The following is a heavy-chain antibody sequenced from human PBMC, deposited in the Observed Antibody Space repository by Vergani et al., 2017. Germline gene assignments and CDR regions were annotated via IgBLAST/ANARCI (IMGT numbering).Heavy chain of an antibody. D-gene: IGHD2-2*01. Sequence: QVQLVQSGAEVKKPGASVKVSCKASGYTFTSYGISWVRQAPGQGLKWMGWISAYNGNTNYAQKLQGRVTMTPDTSTSTAYMELRSLRSDDTAVYYCARDSPKSCSSTSCPHAFDIWGQGTMVTVSS. CDR2: ISAYNGNT. CDR1: GYTFTSYG. J-gene: IGHJ3*02. V-gene: IGHV1-18*01. CDR3: ARDSPKSCSSTSCPHAFDI.